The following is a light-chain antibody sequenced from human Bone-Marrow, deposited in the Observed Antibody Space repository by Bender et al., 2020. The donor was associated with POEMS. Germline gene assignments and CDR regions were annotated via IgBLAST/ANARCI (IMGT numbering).Light chain of an antibody. V-gene: IGLV2-8*01. CDR3: SSYAGNSMM. Sequence: QSALTQPASVSGSPGQSITISCTGTSSDVGVYNFVSWLQQLPGKAPKLIIYEVNKRPSGVPDRFSGSKSGNTASLTVSGLQAEDEADYYCSSYAGNSMMFGGGTKLTVL. CDR2: EVN. CDR1: SSDVGVYNF. J-gene: IGLJ3*02.